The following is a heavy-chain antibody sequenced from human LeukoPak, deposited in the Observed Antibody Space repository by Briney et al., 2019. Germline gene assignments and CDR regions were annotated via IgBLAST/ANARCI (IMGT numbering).Heavy chain of an antibody. D-gene: IGHD4-23*01. CDR1: GYTFTNYF. CDR3: ARYRWDGMDV. CDR2: IYPDDSDT. Sequence: GESLKISCKGSGYTFTNYFIGWVRQMPGKGLECLGIIYPDDSDTRHRPSFQGHVTISVDKSISTAYLQWSSLKASDTAMYYCARYRWDGMDVWGQGTTVTVSS. V-gene: IGHV5-51*01. J-gene: IGHJ6*02.